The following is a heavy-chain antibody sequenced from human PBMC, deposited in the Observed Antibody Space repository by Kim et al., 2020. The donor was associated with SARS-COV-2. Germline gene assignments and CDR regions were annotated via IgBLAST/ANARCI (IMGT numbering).Heavy chain of an antibody. CDR2: IYSGGST. Sequence: GGSLRLSCAASGFTVSSNYMSWVRQAPGKGLEWVSVIYSGGSTYYADSVKGRFTISRDNSKNTLYLQMNSLRAEDTAVYYCARAPGGYCSSTSCYYGMDVWGPGTTVTVSS. V-gene: IGHV3-53*01. CDR1: GFTVSSNY. CDR3: ARAPGGYCSSTSCYYGMDV. J-gene: IGHJ6*02. D-gene: IGHD2-2*01.